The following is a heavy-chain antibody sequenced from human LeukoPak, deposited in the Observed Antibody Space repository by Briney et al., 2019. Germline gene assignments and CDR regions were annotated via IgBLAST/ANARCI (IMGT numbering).Heavy chain of an antibody. V-gene: IGHV3-23*01. Sequence: GGSLRLSCAASGFTFSSYAMSWVRQAPGKGLEWVSAISGSGGSTYYADSVKGRFTISRDNSKNTLYLQMNSLRAEDTAVYYCAKVRDAYYDILTGYYTGYYYMDVWGKGTTVTISS. CDR2: ISGSGGST. CDR1: GFTFSSYA. D-gene: IGHD3-9*01. CDR3: AKVRDAYYDILTGYYTGYYYMDV. J-gene: IGHJ6*03.